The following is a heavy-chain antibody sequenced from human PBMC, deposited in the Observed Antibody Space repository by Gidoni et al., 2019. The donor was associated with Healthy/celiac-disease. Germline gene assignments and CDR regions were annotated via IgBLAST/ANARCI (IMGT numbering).Heavy chain of an antibody. Sequence: QVQLQQWGAGLLKPSETLSLTCSVYGGSFSGYYWSWIRQPPGKGLELIGEINHSGSTNYNPSLKSRVTISVDTSKNQFSLKLSSVTAADTAVYYCARYSSSWYSSYWFDPWGQGTLVTVSS. CDR1: GGSFSGYY. V-gene: IGHV4-34*01. CDR3: ARYSSSWYSSYWFDP. D-gene: IGHD6-13*01. J-gene: IGHJ5*02. CDR2: INHSGST.